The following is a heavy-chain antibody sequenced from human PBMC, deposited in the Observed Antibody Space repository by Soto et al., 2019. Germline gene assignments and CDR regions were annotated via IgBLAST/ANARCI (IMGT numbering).Heavy chain of an antibody. CDR3: ARHQAYDAFDI. V-gene: IGHV5-10-1*01. CDR2: IDPSDSYT. J-gene: IGHJ3*02. CDR1: GYSFTNYW. Sequence: GQSLKISCKGSGYSFTNYWISWMRQMPGKGLEWMGRIDPSDSYTNYSPSFQGHVTISADKSISTAYLQWSSLKASDTAMYYCARHQAYDAFDIWGQGTMVTVSS.